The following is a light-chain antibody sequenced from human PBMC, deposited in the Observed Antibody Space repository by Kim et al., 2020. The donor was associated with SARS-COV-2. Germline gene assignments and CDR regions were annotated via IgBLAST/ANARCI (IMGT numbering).Light chain of an antibody. CDR2: DVS. V-gene: IGLV2-14*03. CDR3: SSYTRGSTWV. J-gene: IGLJ3*02. Sequence: GHSIIISCTGTSTDIGSYNYVSWYQQHPGNAPKLLIYDVSKRPSGVSNRFSASKSGNTAYLTISGLQAEDEADYYCSSYTRGSTWVFGGGTKVTVL. CDR1: STDIGSYNY.